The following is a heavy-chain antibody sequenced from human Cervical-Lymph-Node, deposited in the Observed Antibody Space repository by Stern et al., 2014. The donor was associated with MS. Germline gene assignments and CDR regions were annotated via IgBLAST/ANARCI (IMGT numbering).Heavy chain of an antibody. Sequence: VQLVQSGAEVTKPGASVKVSCKASGYTFTHYDINWVRQATGQGLEWMGWMSPNNGTANYAQRFQGRLPMTRDNFISTAYMELSSLTSDDTAVYYCASASEVTTTVYWGQGTLVTVSS. CDR3: ASASEVTTTVY. CDR1: GYTFTHYD. CDR2: MSPNNGTA. D-gene: IGHD4-17*01. V-gene: IGHV1-8*01. J-gene: IGHJ4*02.